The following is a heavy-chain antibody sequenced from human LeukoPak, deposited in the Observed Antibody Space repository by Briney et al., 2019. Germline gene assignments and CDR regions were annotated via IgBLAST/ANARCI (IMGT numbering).Heavy chain of an antibody. CDR1: GFTFSSYS. CDR2: ISSSSSTI. J-gene: IGHJ4*02. CDR3: ARDRTSGYCSSTSCYNYFDY. Sequence: GGSLRLSCAASGFTFSSYSMNWVRQAPGKGLEWVSYISSSSSTIYYADSVKGRFTISRDNAKNSLYLQMNSLRAEDTAVYYCARDRTSGYCSSTSCYNYFDYWGQGTLVTVSS. V-gene: IGHV3-48*04. D-gene: IGHD2-2*02.